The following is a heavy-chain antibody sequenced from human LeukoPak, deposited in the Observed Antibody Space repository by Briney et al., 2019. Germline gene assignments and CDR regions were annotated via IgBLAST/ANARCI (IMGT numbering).Heavy chain of an antibody. CDR1: GYTFTGYY. Sequence: GASRKVSWKASGYTFTGYYVHRVRHAPGQRHEWMGWINPNSGGTNYAQKFQGRVTMTRDTSISTAYMELSRLRSDDTAVYYCARDQGDYGSGVDYWGQGTLVTVSS. CDR3: ARDQGDYGSGVDY. J-gene: IGHJ4*02. CDR2: INPNSGGT. V-gene: IGHV1-2*02. D-gene: IGHD3-10*01.